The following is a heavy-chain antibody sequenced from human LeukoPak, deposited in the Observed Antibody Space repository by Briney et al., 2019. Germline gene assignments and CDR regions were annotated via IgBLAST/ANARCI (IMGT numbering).Heavy chain of an antibody. CDR2: IWYDGSNK. V-gene: IGHV3-33*01. CDR1: GFTFSSYG. CDR3: ARDISSGYYYRGYFQH. J-gene: IGHJ1*01. D-gene: IGHD3-22*01. Sequence: GGSLRLSCAASGFTFSSYGMHWVRQAPGKGLEWVAVIWYDGSNKYYADSVKGRFTISRDNSKNTLYLQMNSLRAEDTAVYYCARDISSGYYYRGYFQHWGQGTLVTVSS.